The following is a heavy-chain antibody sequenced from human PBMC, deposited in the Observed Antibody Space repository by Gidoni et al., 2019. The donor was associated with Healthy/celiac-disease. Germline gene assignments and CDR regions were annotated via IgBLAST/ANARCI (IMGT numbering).Heavy chain of an antibody. D-gene: IGHD6-13*01. V-gene: IGHV4-34*01. CDR3: ARGPGYSSSWYVIAVAVNYGMDV. J-gene: IGHJ6*02. Sequence: QVQLQQWGAGLLKPSETLSLTCAVYGGSFSGYYWSWIRQPPGKGLEWIGEINHSGSTNYNPSLKSRVTISVDTSKNQFSLKLSSVTAADTAVYYCARGPGYSSSWYVIAVAVNYGMDVWGQGTTVTVSS. CDR2: INHSGST. CDR1: GGSFSGYY.